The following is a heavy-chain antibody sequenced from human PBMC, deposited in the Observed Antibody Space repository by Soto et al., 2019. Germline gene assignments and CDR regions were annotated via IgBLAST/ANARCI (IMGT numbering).Heavy chain of an antibody. Sequence: SETLSLTCVLPGGRVSGDDLYWRWIRHLPGKGLEWIADVYHTGTTYYNPSLKSRVAMPVDTSQNQFSLILASVTAADTAVYYCARALVTDYNSRHYHYYFAMDVWGQGTSVTVSS. CDR1: GGRVSGDDLY. D-gene: IGHD3-22*01. CDR2: VYHTGTT. CDR3: ARALVTDYNSRHYHYYFAMDV. V-gene: IGHV4-31*02. J-gene: IGHJ6*02.